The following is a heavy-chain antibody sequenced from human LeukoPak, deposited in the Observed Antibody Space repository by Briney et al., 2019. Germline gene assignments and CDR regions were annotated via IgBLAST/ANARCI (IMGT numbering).Heavy chain of an antibody. J-gene: IGHJ4*02. V-gene: IGHV4-39*07. D-gene: IGHD4-17*01. CDR2: IYYSGST. CDR3: ASPTTVTTYVDY. CDR1: GGSISNSNYY. Sequence: SETLSLTCTVSGGSISNSNYYWGWIRQPPGKGLEWIGSIYYSGSTYYNPSLKSRVTISVDTSKNQFSLKLSSVTAADTAVYYCASPTTVTTYVDYWGQGTLVTVSS.